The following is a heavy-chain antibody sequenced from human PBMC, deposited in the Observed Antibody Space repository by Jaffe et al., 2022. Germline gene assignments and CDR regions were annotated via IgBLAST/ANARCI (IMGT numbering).Heavy chain of an antibody. CDR3: AREWESDAFDI. D-gene: IGHD1-26*01. CDR1: GFTFSSYE. J-gene: IGHJ3*02. Sequence: EVQLVESGGGLVQPGGSLRLSCAASGFTFSSYEMNWVRQAPGKGLEWVSYISSSGSTIYYADSVKGRFTISRDNAKNSLYLQMNSLRAEDTAVYYCAREWESDAFDIWGQGTMVTVSS. V-gene: IGHV3-48*03. CDR2: ISSSGSTI.